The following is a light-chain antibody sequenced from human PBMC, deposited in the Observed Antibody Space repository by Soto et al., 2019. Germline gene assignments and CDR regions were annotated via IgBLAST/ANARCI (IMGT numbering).Light chain of an antibody. CDR1: QSISSW. V-gene: IGKV1-5*03. CDR2: KAS. J-gene: IGKJ1*01. CDR3: QQYNSYSPWT. Sequence: DIQMTQSPSTLSASVGDRVTITCRASQSISSWLAWYQQKPGKAPKLLIYKASSLESGVPSRFSGSGSGTDFTLTISGLQPDDFATYYCQQYNSYSPWTFGQGTKVEIK.